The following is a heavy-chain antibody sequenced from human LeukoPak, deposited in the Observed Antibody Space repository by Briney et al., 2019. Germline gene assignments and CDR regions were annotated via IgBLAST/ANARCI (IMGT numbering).Heavy chain of an antibody. Sequence: SETLSLTCTVSGGSISSGGYYWSWIRQHPGNGLEWIGYIYYSGSTYYNPSLKSRVTISVDTSKNQFSLKLSSVTAADTAVYYCAREAYSSSSKISSGIDYWGQGTLVTVSS. V-gene: IGHV4-31*03. CDR2: IYYSGST. CDR1: GGSISSGGYY. D-gene: IGHD6-6*01. J-gene: IGHJ4*02. CDR3: AREAYSSSSKISSGIDY.